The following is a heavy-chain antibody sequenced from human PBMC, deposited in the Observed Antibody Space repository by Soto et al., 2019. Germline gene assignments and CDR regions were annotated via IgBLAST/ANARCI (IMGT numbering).Heavy chain of an antibody. CDR2: ICAGDSDT. CDR3: ARSPGIQLWYGFHAFDI. CDR1: GYSFTSYW. Sequence: GESLKISCKRSGYSFTSYWIGWVRQMPGKGLEWMGIICAGDSDTRYSASFQGPVTISADKSISTAYRQWSSLKASDTAMYYCARSPGIQLWYGFHAFDIWGQGTMVTVSS. D-gene: IGHD5-18*01. J-gene: IGHJ3*02. V-gene: IGHV5-51*01.